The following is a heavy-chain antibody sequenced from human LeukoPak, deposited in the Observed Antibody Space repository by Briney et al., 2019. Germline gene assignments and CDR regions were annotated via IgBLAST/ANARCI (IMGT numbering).Heavy chain of an antibody. D-gene: IGHD3-16*01. V-gene: IGHV3-74*01. J-gene: IGHJ4*02. CDR3: ARGAWGYSVHFDN. CDR1: GFTPSSFW. Sequence: PGGSLRLSCATSGFTPSSFWMHWVRQPPGKGLVWVSRINSDGTDTSYADSAKGRFTISRDNTKNTVYLQMNSLGAEDTAVYYCARGAWGYSVHFDNWGQGALVTVSS. CDR2: INSDGTDT.